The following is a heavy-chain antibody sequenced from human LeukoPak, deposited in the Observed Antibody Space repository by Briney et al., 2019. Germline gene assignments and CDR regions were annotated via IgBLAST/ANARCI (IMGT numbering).Heavy chain of an antibody. CDR1: GYTLTSYD. V-gene: IGHV1-8*01. CDR2: MNPNSGNT. J-gene: IGHJ4*02. D-gene: IGHD3-10*01. Sequence: ASVKVSCKASGYTLTSYDINWVRQATGQGLEWMGWMNPNSGNTGYAQKFQGRVTMTRNTSISTAYMELSSLRSEDTAVYYCARARRRWFGELDYWGQGTLVTVSS. CDR3: ARARRRWFGELDY.